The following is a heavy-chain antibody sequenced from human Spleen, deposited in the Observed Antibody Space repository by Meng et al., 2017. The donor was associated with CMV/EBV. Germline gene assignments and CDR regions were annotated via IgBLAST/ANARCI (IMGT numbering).Heavy chain of an antibody. CDR3: ARGPETFDY. D-gene: IGHD1-14*01. Sequence: QVQLQQWGAGLLKPSETLSLTCAVYGGSFSGYYWSWIRQPPGKGLEWIGYIYYSGSTYYNPSLKSRVTISVDTSKNQFSLKLSSVTAADTAVYYCARGPETFDYWGQGTLVTVSS. CDR2: IYYSGST. CDR1: GGSFSGYY. V-gene: IGHV4-34*01. J-gene: IGHJ4*02.